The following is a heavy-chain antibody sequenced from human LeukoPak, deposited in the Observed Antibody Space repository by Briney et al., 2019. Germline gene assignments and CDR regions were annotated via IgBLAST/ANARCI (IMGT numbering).Heavy chain of an antibody. Sequence: GGSLRLSCAASGFTFSSYAMSWVRQAPGKGLEWVSAISGSGGSTYYADSVKGRFTISRDNSKNTPYLQMNSLRDEDTAVYYCAKSAIVGATYRGNYWGQGTLVTVSS. D-gene: IGHD1-26*01. CDR3: AKSAIVGATYRGNY. J-gene: IGHJ4*02. CDR2: ISGSGGST. V-gene: IGHV3-23*01. CDR1: GFTFSSYA.